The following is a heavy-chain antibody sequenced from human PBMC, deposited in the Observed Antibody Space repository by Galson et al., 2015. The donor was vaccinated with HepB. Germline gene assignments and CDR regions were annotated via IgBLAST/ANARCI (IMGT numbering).Heavy chain of an antibody. CDR1: GYTFTGYY. J-gene: IGHJ4*02. D-gene: IGHD5-24*01. CDR2: INPSGGST. Sequence: SVKVSCKASGYTFTGYYMHWVRQAPGQGLEWMGIINPSGGSTSYAQKFQGRVTMTRDTSTSTVYMELSSLRSEDTAVYYCARDLGEMATMVGNYFDYWGQGTLVTVSS. V-gene: IGHV1-46*01. CDR3: ARDLGEMATMVGNYFDY.